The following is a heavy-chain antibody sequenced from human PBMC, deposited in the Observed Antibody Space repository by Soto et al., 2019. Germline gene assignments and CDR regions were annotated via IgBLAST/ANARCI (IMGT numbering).Heavy chain of an antibody. J-gene: IGHJ4*02. Sequence: GGSLRLSCAASGFSLSPYWMHWVRQVPGRGLEWVARLSSDGFGAAYADSVKGRFFISRDIARNTLSLQMNSLRADDKAVYYCARDLAGPDYWGRGTSVTVSS. CDR1: GFSLSPYW. V-gene: IGHV3-74*03. D-gene: IGHD3-10*01. CDR3: ARDLAGPDY. CDR2: LSSDGFGA.